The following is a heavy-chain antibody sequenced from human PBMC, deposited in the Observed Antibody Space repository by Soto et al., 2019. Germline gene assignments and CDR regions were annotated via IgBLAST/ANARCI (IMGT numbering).Heavy chain of an antibody. CDR1: GFTFGSYS. CDR3: ARARSGHYYYYGMDV. CDR2: ISSSSSYI. V-gene: IGHV3-21*01. D-gene: IGHD3-10*01. Sequence: GGSLRLSCAASGFTFGSYSMNWVRQAPGKGLEWVSSISSSSSYIYYADSVKGRFTISRDNAKNSLYLQMNSLRAEDTAVYYCARARSGHYYYYGMDVWGQGTTVTVSS. J-gene: IGHJ6*02.